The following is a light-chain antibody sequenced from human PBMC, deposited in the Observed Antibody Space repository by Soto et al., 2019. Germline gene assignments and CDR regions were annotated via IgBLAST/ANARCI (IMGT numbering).Light chain of an antibody. CDR1: QSLVHRDGKIY. CDR3: MQSVQLLLYS. J-gene: IGKJ2*03. CDR2: EVS. Sequence: DIVLTQTPLSLSVTPGQPASISCRSSQSLVHRDGKIYVSWYRQKPGQTPQLLIYEVSNRFSGAPDRFSGSGSGTDFTLKISRVEAEDVGVYYRMQSVQLLLYSFGQGTKLEIK. V-gene: IGKV2D-29*01.